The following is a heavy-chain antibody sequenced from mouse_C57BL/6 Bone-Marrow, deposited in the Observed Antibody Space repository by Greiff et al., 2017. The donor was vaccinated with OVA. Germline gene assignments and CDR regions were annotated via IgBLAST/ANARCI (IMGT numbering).Heavy chain of an antibody. J-gene: IGHJ3*01. CDR1: GYTFTDYE. D-gene: IGHD1-1*01. CDR3: TRYYYGSTLFAY. V-gene: IGHV1-15*01. Sequence: VQLQQPGAELVMPGASVKLSCKASGYTFTDYEMHWVKQTPVHGLEWIGAIDPETGGTAYNQKFKGKAIMTADKSSSTAYMELRSLTSEDSAVYYCTRYYYGSTLFAYWGQGTLVTVSA. CDR2: IDPETGGT.